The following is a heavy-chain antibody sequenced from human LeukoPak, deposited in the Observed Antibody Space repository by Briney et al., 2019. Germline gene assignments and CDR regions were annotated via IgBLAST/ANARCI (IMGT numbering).Heavy chain of an antibody. CDR2: MYYSGTT. CDR1: GGSFSGYY. CDR3: ARHDNYPGFGRGFDP. D-gene: IGHD1-14*01. Sequence: SETLSLTCAVYGGSFSGYYWSWIRQPPGKGLEWIGYMYYSGTTSYNPSLKSRVTLSTDTSKNHFSLKLYSVTAADTGVYYCARHDNYPGFGRGFDPWGQGFLVTVTS. J-gene: IGHJ5*02. V-gene: IGHV4-59*08.